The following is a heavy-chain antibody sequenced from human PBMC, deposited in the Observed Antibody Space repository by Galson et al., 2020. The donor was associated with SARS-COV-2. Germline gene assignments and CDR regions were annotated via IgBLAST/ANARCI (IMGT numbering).Heavy chain of an antibody. Sequence: SETLSLTCTVSGGSLSSDSYHWTWIRQPAGKGLEWIGRIYAGGSTNYNPSLKSRVTISVDTSKNQFSLTLSSVTPADTAVYYCARGYYGSNGYYWYNWFDPWGQGILVTVSS. CDR2: IYAGGST. CDR1: GGSLSSDSYH. CDR3: ARGYYGSNGYYWYNWFDP. V-gene: IGHV4-61*02. D-gene: IGHD3-22*01. J-gene: IGHJ5*02.